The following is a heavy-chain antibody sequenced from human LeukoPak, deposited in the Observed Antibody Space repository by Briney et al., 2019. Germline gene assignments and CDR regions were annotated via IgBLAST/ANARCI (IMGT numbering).Heavy chain of an antibody. CDR1: GFTFSSYE. CDR2: INWNGGST. V-gene: IGHV3-20*01. Sequence: GGSLRLSCAASGFTFSSYEMNWVRQAPGKGLEWVSGINWNGGSTGYADSVKGRFTISRDNAKNSLYLQMNSLRAEDTALYHCARGSYYYGSGYMDVWGKGTTVTISS. J-gene: IGHJ6*03. CDR3: ARGSYYYGSGYMDV. D-gene: IGHD3-10*01.